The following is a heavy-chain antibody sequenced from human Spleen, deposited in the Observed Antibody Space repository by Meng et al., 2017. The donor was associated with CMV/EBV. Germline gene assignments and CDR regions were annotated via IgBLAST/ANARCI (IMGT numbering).Heavy chain of an antibody. Sequence: ASVKVSCKASGYTFTAYYIHWVRQAPGQGLEWMGWINPKSGGTNYAQKFQGRVTVTRDTSINTVYMEVTSLRSDDTALYYCARDPRDHYDSWTGYYVDFWGQGTLVTVS. D-gene: IGHD3-3*01. J-gene: IGHJ4*02. CDR1: GYTFTAYY. CDR2: INPKSGGT. CDR3: ARDPRDHYDSWTGYYVDF. V-gene: IGHV1-2*02.